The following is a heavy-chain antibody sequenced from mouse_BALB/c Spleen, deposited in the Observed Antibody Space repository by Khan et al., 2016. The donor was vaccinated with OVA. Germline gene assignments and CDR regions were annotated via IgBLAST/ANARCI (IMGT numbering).Heavy chain of an antibody. V-gene: IGHV3-1*02. D-gene: IGHD1-1*01. J-gene: IGHJ3*01. CDR1: GYSITSGYS. Sequence: EVQLQESGPDLVKPSQSLSLTCTVTGYSITSGYSWHWIRQFPGNKLEWMGYIHYSGGTDYNPSLKSRISITRNPSKNQFFLQLNSVTAEDTATYFCTRFFSYGSSFSYWGQGTLVTVSA. CDR3: TRFFSYGSSFSY. CDR2: IHYSGGT.